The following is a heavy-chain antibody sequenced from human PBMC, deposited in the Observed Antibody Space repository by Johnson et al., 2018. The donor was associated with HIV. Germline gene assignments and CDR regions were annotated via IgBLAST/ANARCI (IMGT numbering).Heavy chain of an antibody. J-gene: IGHJ3*02. Sequence: MLLVESGGGVVQPGGSLRLSCAASGFPFSNYGMHWVRQASGKGLEWVGRIRSKANSYATAYAASVKGRFTISRDDSKNTAYLQMNSLKTEDTAVYYCTRRCYYDSSGYAFDIWGQGTMVTVSS. V-gene: IGHV3-73*01. CDR2: IRSKANSYAT. D-gene: IGHD3-22*01. CDR3: TRRCYYDSSGYAFDI. CDR1: GFPFSNYG.